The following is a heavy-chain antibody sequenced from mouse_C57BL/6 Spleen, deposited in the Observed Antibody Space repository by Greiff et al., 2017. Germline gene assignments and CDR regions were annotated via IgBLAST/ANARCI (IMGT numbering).Heavy chain of an antibody. CDR1: GYTFTDYY. J-gene: IGHJ1*03. CDR2: IFPGSGST. D-gene: IGHD1-1*01. CDR3: ATTVVATDWDFDV. Sequence: QVQLQQSGPELVKPGASVKISCKASGYTFTDYYINWVKQRPGQGLEWIRWIFPGSGSTYYTSKFTCKATRTVDKSSSTAYMLLISLTSEDSAVYIFATTVVATDWDFDVWGTVTTVTVSS. V-gene: IGHV1-75*01.